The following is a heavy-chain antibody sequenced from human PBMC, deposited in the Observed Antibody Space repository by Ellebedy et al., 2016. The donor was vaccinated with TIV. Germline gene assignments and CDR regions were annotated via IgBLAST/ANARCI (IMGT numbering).Heavy chain of an antibody. CDR1: GDTFSSYA. V-gene: IGHV1-2*02. CDR3: ARVGADDS. Sequence: AASVKVSCKASGDTFSSYAVSWVRQAPGQGLEWMGWIYPKRRFTRYAQQFHGRVTMTWDTSVTTGFMELSRLQSDDTAVYFCARVGADDSWGQGTLVTVSS. D-gene: IGHD1-26*01. CDR2: IYPKRRFT. J-gene: IGHJ4*02.